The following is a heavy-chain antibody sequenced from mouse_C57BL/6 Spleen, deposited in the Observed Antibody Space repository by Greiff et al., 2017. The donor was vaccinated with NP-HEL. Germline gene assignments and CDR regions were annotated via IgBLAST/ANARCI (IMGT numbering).Heavy chain of an antibody. CDR1: GYTFTSYW. D-gene: IGHD2-4*01. Sequence: QVQLQQPGAELVKPGASVKLSCKASGYTFTSYWMHWVKQRPGQGLEWIGMIHPNSGSTNYNEKFKSKATLTVDKSSSTAYMQLSSLTSEDSAVYYCARSDYDYDDGDYYAMDYWGQGTSVTVSS. J-gene: IGHJ4*01. CDR2: IHPNSGST. CDR3: ARSDYDYDDGDYYAMDY. V-gene: IGHV1-64*01.